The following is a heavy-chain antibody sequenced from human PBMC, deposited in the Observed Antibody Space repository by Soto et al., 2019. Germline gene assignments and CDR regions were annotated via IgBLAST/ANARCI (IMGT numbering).Heavy chain of an antibody. CDR3: TMLRTRAGYFDY. CDR1: GFTFSGSS. V-gene: IGHV3-73*01. J-gene: IGHJ4*02. D-gene: IGHD6-13*01. Sequence: PGGYLRLSCAASGFTFSGSSMHWVRQASGKGLEWVGRIRSQANSYATAYAASVKGRFTSSRHDSKNTAYLQMNSLKTEDTAGYYCTMLRTRAGYFDYRGPGTLFTGCS. CDR2: IRSQANSYAT.